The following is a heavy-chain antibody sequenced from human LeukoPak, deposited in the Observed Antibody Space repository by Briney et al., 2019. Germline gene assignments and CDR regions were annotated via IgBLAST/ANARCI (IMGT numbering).Heavy chain of an antibody. CDR1: GGTFSRYA. CDR3: AGASSKWELSF. V-gene: IGHV1-69*13. D-gene: IGHD1-26*01. CDR2: YIPMFRTA. Sequence: SVKVSCKASGGTFSRYAISWVRQAPGPGLEWMGGYIPMFRTANYAQNFQHRVTIPADESTSTFSMEVSSLRPEDTAVYFCAGASSKWELSFWGQGTLVTVS. J-gene: IGHJ4*02.